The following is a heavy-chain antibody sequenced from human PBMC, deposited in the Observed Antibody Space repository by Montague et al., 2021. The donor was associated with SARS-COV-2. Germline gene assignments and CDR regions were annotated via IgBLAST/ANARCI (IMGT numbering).Heavy chain of an antibody. CDR1: GFTFSYYD. CDR2: ISTSAYTT. V-gene: IGHV3-48*03. J-gene: IGHJ3*02. D-gene: IGHD3-16*02. Sequence: SLRLSCAASGFTFSYYDTNWVRQAPGKGPEWISYISTSAYTTSYAGSVKGRFTISRDNGKNSLYLQMNSLRVEDTAVYYCTRDYRSVVGDGLDIWGQGTKVTVSS. CDR3: TRDYRSVVGDGLDI.